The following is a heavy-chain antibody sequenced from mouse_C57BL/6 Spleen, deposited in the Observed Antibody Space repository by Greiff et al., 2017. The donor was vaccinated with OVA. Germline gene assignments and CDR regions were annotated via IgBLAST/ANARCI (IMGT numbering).Heavy chain of an antibody. V-gene: IGHV5-9-1*02. J-gene: IGHJ4*01. CDR1: GFTFSSYA. D-gene: IGHD2-3*01. Sequence: EVKLMESGEGLVKPGGSLKLSCAASGFTFSSYAMSWVRQTPEKRLEWVAYISSGGDYIYYADTVKGRFTISRDNARNTLYLQMSSLKSEDTAMYYCTRSPLFRYAMDYWGQGTSVTVSS. CDR2: ISSGGDYI. CDR3: TRSPLFRYAMDY.